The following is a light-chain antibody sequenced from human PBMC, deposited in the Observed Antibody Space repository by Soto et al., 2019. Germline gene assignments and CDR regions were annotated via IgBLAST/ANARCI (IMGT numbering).Light chain of an antibody. CDR1: QSVSSN. J-gene: IGKJ1*01. V-gene: IGKV3D-15*01. CDR3: QQYNNWPQT. CDR2: GAS. Sequence: EIVMTQSPATLSVSPGERATLSCRASQSVSSNLAWYQQKPGQAPRLLIYGASTRATGIPARFSGSGSGTEFTLTISGLQSEDVAVYYCQQYNNWPQTFGQGTKVDIK.